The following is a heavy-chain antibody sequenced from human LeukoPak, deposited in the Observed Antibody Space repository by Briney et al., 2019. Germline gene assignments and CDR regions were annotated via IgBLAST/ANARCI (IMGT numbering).Heavy chain of an antibody. V-gene: IGHV4-31*03. CDR3: ARAEYSSGWSTPFDY. CDR2: IYYSGST. Sequence: SETLSLTCTVSGGSISSGGYYWSWIRQHPGKGLEWIGYIYYSGSTYYNPSLKSRVTISVDTSKNQFSLKLSSVAAADTAVYYCARAEYSSGWSTPFDYWGQGTLVTVSS. D-gene: IGHD6-19*01. CDR1: GGSISSGGYY. J-gene: IGHJ4*02.